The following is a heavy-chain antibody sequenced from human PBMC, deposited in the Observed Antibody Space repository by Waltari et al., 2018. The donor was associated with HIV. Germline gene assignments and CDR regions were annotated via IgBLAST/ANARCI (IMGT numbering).Heavy chain of an antibody. Sequence: ESGGGLVKPGGSLRLSCAASGFTFSNAWMTWVRQAPGKGLEGVGRIKKKNDGGSADYAADVKGRLTISRDDSKHIMYLQMSRLKIDDTGVYYCTTDAFHGDTWFNPWGQGTLVTVTS. CDR2: IKKKNDGGSA. D-gene: IGHD4-17*01. CDR3: TTDAFHGDTWFNP. V-gene: IGHV3-15*01. J-gene: IGHJ5*02. CDR1: GFTFSNAW.